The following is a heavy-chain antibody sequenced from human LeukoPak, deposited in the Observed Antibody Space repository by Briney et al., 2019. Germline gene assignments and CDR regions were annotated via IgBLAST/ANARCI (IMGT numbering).Heavy chain of an antibody. J-gene: IGHJ4*02. CDR3: AKEVGAYYY. CDR1: GFTFRHYV. Sequence: GGSLRLSCAASGFTFRHYVMSWVRQSPGKGLAWVSTITGSGEKTYIADSVKGRFTISRDNSKNTLYLQMNSLRAEDTAVYYCAKEVGAYYYWGQGTLVTVSS. V-gene: IGHV3-23*01. CDR2: ITGSGEKT. D-gene: IGHD1-26*01.